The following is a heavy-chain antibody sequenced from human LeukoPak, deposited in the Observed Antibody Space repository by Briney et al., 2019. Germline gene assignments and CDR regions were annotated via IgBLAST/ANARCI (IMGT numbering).Heavy chain of an antibody. CDR2: INHSGST. Sequence: SETLSLTCAVYGGSFSGYYWSWIRQPPGKGLEWIGEINHSGSTNYNPSLKSRVTISVDTSKNQFSLKLSSVTAADTAVYYYARGRYDFWSGYYFDYWGQGTLVTVSS. V-gene: IGHV4-34*01. CDR1: GGSFSGYY. D-gene: IGHD3-3*01. CDR3: ARGRYDFWSGYYFDY. J-gene: IGHJ4*02.